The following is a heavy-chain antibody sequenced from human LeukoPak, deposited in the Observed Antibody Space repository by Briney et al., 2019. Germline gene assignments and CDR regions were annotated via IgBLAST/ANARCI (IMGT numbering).Heavy chain of an antibody. D-gene: IGHD5-12*01. CDR1: GYTFTSYG. V-gene: IGHV1-18*04. CDR3: ARDAGYSGYDEGYFDY. Sequence: ASVKVSCKASGYTFTSYGVSWVRQAPGQGLEWMGWISAYNGNTNYAQKLQGRVTMTTDTSTSTAYMELRSLRSDDTAVYYCARDAGYSGYDEGYFDYWGQGTLVTVSS. J-gene: IGHJ4*02. CDR2: ISAYNGNT.